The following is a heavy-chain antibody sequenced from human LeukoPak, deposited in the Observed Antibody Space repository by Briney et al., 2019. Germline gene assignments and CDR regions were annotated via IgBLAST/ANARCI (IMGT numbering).Heavy chain of an antibody. CDR2: IGIDGGNT. Sequence: GGSLRLSCTASGFPFIEYSMNGVRQVPGKGLEWIAYIGIDGGNTKYADSVRARLTISPDTTKNSLYLQMNSLPVEDTAVYYCARDHNYAFDNWGQGTLVSVAS. D-gene: IGHD1-1*01. J-gene: IGHJ4*02. CDR3: ARDHNYAFDN. CDR1: GFPFIEYS. V-gene: IGHV3-48*01.